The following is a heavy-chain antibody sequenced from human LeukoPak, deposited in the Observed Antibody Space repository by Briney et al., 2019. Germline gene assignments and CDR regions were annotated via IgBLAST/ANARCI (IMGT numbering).Heavy chain of an antibody. CDR3: ARHTTHGDYNPNDY. D-gene: IGHD3-16*01. CDR1: GGSISNYY. V-gene: IGHV4-59*08. Sequence: PSETLSLTCTASGGSISNYYWSWIRQPPGKELEWIGYISYSGNTDSNPSLKSRVTISVDTSKNQFSLKLSSVTAADTAVYYCARHTTHGDYNPNDYWGQGTLVTVSS. CDR2: ISYSGNT. J-gene: IGHJ4*02.